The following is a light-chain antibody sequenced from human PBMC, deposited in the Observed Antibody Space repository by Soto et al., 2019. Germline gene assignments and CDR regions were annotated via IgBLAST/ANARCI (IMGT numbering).Light chain of an antibody. CDR3: QQYSNWPPFT. CDR1: QSVDTY. J-gene: IGKJ3*01. Sequence: ETVMTQSPATLSVSPGDRATLSCRASQSVDTYLAWYQQKPGQAPRLLIYGASTRATGIPARFSGSGSGTEFTLTISSLQSEYFAIYYCQQYSNWPPFTFGPGTKVDIK. V-gene: IGKV3-15*01. CDR2: GAS.